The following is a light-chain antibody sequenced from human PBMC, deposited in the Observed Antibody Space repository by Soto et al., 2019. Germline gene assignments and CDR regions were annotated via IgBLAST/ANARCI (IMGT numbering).Light chain of an antibody. V-gene: IGKV1-39*01. J-gene: IGKJ1*01. Sequence: DIQMTQSPPSLSASIGDIVIITCRASQSINNYLNWYHHKPGRATKFLIYAALSLQSSVQSRFRGSGCGTDSAIASSSVPCEDSDTCICQHSLDASCASGQGTKEEIK. CDR2: AAL. CDR3: QHSLDASCA. CDR1: QSINNY.